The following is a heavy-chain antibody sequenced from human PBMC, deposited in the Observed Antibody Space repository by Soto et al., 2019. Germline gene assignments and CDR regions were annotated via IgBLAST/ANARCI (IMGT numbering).Heavy chain of an antibody. Sequence: SVKVSCKASGGTFSSYAISWVRQAPGQGLEWMGGIIPIFGTANYAQKFQGRVTITADESTSTAYMELSSLRSEDTAVYYCARDLRVPVAATPGWFDPWGQGTLVTVSS. CDR3: ARDLRVPVAATPGWFDP. J-gene: IGHJ5*02. V-gene: IGHV1-69*13. CDR2: IIPIFGTA. D-gene: IGHD6-19*01. CDR1: GGTFSSYA.